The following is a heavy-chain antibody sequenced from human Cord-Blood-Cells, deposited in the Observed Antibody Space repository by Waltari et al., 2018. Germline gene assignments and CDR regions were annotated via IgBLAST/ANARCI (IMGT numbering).Heavy chain of an antibody. CDR3: ARGLKQQLVGHYFDY. V-gene: IGHV1-18*04. CDR1: GYTFTSYG. CDR2: ISADKGNT. D-gene: IGHD6-13*01. J-gene: IGHJ4*02. Sequence: QVQLVQSGAEVKKPGASVKVSCKASGYTFTSYGISWVRQAPGQGLEWMGWISADKGNTNYAQKLQGRVTMTTDTSTSTAYMELRSLRSDDTAVYYCARGLKQQLVGHYFDYWGQGTLVTVSS.